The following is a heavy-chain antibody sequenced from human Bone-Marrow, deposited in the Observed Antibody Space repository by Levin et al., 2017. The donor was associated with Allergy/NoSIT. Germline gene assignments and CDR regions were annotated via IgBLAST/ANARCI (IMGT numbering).Heavy chain of an antibody. CDR2: IDWDDDK. Sequence: SGPTLVKPTQTLTLTCTFSGFSLNTSGMCVSWIRQPPGKALEWLALIDWDDDKYYSTSLKSRLTISKDSSKTQVVLTLPNMDAVDTATYYCERAARYSTGYRAFDIWGQGTVVTVSS. CDR3: ERAARYSTGYRAFDI. J-gene: IGHJ3*02. CDR1: GFSLNTSGMC. D-gene: IGHD6-19*01. V-gene: IGHV2-70*01.